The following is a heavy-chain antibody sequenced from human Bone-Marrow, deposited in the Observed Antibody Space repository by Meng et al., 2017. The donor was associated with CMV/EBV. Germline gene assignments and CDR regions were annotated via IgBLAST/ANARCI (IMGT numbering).Heavy chain of an antibody. CDR3: TTAVSDSSGWIGGVGYFDY. CDR2: IKAKIDGWAT. D-gene: IGHD6-19*01. V-gene: IGHV3-15*01. Sequence: GSLRLSCAASGFTFSNAWMSWVRQAPGKGLEWVGQIKAKIDGWATDYVAPVKGRFTISRDDSKNTLYLQMNSLKAEDTAVYYCTTAVSDSSGWIGGVGYFDYWGQGTLVTVSS. CDR1: GFTFSNAW. J-gene: IGHJ4*02.